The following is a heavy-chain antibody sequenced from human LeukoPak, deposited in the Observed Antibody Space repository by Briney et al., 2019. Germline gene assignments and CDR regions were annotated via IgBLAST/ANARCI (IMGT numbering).Heavy chain of an antibody. CDR2: IIPILGIA. Sequence: GSSVKVSCKASGGTFSSYAISWVRQAPGQGLEWMGRIIPILGIANYAQKFQGRVTITADKSTSTAYMELSSLRSEDTAVYYCARGSGFGEGTFDYWGQGTLVTVSS. CDR1: GGTFSSYA. J-gene: IGHJ4*02. D-gene: IGHD3-10*01. V-gene: IGHV1-69*04. CDR3: ARGSGFGEGTFDY.